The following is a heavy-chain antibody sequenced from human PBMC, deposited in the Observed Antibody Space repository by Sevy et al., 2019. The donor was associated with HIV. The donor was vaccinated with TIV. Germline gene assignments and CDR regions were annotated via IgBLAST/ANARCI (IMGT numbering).Heavy chain of an antibody. CDR3: ARSGGYSDYGMDV. CDR2: VGPGGDQ. D-gene: IGHD5-12*01. V-gene: IGHV3-13*05. Sequence: GGSLRLSCVAAGFTFSSYDMHWVRQVTGKGLEWISGVGPGGDQFYPGSVKGRFTIYRENAKNSFYLQMNNLRAGDTAVYYCARSGGYSDYGMDVWGQGTTVTVSS. J-gene: IGHJ6*02. CDR1: GFTFSSYD.